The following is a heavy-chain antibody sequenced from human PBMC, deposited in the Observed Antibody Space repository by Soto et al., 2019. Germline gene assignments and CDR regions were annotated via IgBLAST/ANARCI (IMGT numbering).Heavy chain of an antibody. V-gene: IGHV3-21*05. J-gene: IGHJ4*02. Sequence: GGSLRLSCAASGFMFSNFAMNWVRQAPGKGLEWVSYIGTSSSLIYYADSVRGRFTVSRDDAKNSLYLQMNSLRAEDTAVYYCARVRSGYDFSDYWDQGTLVTVSS. D-gene: IGHD5-12*01. CDR1: GFMFSNFA. CDR2: IGTSSSLI. CDR3: ARVRSGYDFSDY.